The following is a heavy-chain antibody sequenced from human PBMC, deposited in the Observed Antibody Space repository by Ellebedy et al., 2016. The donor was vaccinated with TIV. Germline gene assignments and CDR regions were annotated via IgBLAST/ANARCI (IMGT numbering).Heavy chain of an antibody. CDR2: INYSGFT. Sequence: MPSETLSLTCSVSGGAISSGGYYRSWIRQRPGKGPEWVVYINYSGFTQYKPSLKSRLMMSVDASKNQFSLRLTSVTAADTAVYYCARGRERYFERNSFDPWGQGILVTVSA. CDR1: GGAISSGGYY. V-gene: IGHV4-31*03. J-gene: IGHJ5*02. CDR3: ARGRERYFERNSFDP. D-gene: IGHD3-9*01.